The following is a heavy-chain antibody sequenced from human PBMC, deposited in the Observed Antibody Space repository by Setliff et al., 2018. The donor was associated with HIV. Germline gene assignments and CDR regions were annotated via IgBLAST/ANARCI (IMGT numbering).Heavy chain of an antibody. D-gene: IGHD2-15*01. CDR3: ATILAGRVRRHRGFV. V-gene: IGHV1-24*01. J-gene: IGHJ4*02. Sequence: ASVKVSCKVSGDTLSELSMHWVRQTLGKGLEWMGGFDPDTDETIYAPRFQDRVTMTEDTSTSTAFMELSSLRSEDTAVHYCATILAGRVRRHRGFVWGQGTLVTVSS. CDR2: FDPDTDET. CDR1: GDTLSELS.